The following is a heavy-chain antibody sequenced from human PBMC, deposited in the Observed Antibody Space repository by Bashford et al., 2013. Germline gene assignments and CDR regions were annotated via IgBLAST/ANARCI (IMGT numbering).Heavy chain of an antibody. J-gene: IGHJ4*02. CDR3: ARDLGGYKYYFDY. D-gene: IGHD3-22*01. CDR1: GYTFTNND. CDR2: ISAYNGNT. V-gene: IGHV1-18*04. Sequence: ASVKVSCKASGYTFTNNDITWVRQAPGQGLEWMGWISAYNGNTNYAQKLQGRVTMTTDTSTSTAYMELRSLRFDDTAVYYCARDLGGYKYYFDYWGQGTLVTVSS.